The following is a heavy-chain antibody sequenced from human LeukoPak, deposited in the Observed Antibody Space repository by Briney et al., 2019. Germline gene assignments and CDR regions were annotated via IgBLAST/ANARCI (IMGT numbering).Heavy chain of an antibody. J-gene: IGHJ4*02. D-gene: IGHD6-13*01. V-gene: IGHV1-2*02. CDR3: TRTDAGYSSSWYGN. Sequence: ASVKVSCKASGYTFTAYYIHWVRQAPGQGLEWMGWMNPDSGGTNYAQRFQGRVTMTRDTSISTVYMELSGLRSDDTAVYYCTRTDAGYSSSWYGNWGQGTLVTVSS. CDR2: MNPDSGGT. CDR1: GYTFTAYY.